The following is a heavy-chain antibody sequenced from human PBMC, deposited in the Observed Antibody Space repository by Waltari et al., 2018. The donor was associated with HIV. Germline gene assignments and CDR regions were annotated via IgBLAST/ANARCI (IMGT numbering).Heavy chain of an antibody. CDR2: ISPGDSDT. J-gene: IGHJ4*02. Sequence: ELQLVQSGAEAKKPGESLKISCNGSEYSFPCYWIGWVRQLPGRGLEWMGLISPGDSDTRYSPSFQGQVTISADRSTATAYLQWSSLKASDTAIYYCASVLFPMKAHFDYWGPGTPVTVSS. CDR3: ASVLFPMKAHFDY. CDR1: EYSFPCYW. V-gene: IGHV5-51*01.